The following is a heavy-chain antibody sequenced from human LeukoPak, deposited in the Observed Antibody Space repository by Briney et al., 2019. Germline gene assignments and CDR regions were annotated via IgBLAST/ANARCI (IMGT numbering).Heavy chain of an antibody. CDR3: AKTVGSNFDY. J-gene: IGHJ4*02. V-gene: IGHV3-30-3*02. CDR1: GFTFSRYA. D-gene: IGHD1-26*01. CDR2: ISYDGSNK. Sequence: GRSLRLSCAASGFTFSRYAMHWVRQAPGKGLEWVAVISYDGSNKYYADSVKGRFTISRDSSKNTLYLQMNSLRAEDTAVYYCAKTVGSNFDYWGQGTLVTVSS.